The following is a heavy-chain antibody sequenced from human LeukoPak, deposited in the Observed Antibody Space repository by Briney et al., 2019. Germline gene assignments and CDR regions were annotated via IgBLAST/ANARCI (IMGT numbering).Heavy chain of an antibody. CDR2: INPRGGST. Sequence: ASVNVSCKASGYIFTTYYMHWLRQPPGQGPEWVGIINPRGGSTDYAQKFQGRVTMTSDTSTSTVYMELKSLRSEDTAVYFCARVGTTGATADNWGQGTLVTVSS. D-gene: IGHD4-11*01. J-gene: IGHJ4*02. V-gene: IGHV1-46*01. CDR1: GYIFTTYY. CDR3: ARVGTTGATADN.